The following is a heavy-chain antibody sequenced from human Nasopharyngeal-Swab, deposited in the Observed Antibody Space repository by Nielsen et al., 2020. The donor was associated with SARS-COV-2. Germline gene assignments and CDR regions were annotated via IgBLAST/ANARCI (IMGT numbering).Heavy chain of an antibody. J-gene: IGHJ5*02. V-gene: IGHV3-64D*06. CDR1: GFTFSAYA. CDR2: INDYEDRL. Sequence: GESLKISCSAAGFTFSAYAMHWVRQAQGKGLEYVSTINDYEDRLYYADSVKGRFTISRDNSKNTLYLQMSSLRAEDTAVYYCARDGGGWFDPWGQGTLVTVSS. D-gene: IGHD2-15*01. CDR3: ARDGGGWFDP.